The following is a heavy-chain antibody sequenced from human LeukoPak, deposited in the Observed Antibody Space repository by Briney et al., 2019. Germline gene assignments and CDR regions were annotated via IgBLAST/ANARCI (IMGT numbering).Heavy chain of an antibody. CDR1: GYSFPSYW. V-gene: IGHV5-10-1*01. CDR3: ARQGGILFDP. CDR2: IDPSDSYT. Sequence: NPGESLQISCQVSGYSFPSYWISWVRQVPGKGMEWMGTIDPSDSYTNYSPSFQGHVTISADKCISTAYLQWSTLKASDTAMYYCARQGGILFDPWGQGTLVTVSS. J-gene: IGHJ5*02. D-gene: IGHD6-13*01.